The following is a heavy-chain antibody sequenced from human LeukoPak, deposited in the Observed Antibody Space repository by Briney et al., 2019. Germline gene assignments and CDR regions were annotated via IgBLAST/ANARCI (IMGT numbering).Heavy chain of an antibody. CDR3: AKEVAAAGRRTGGAFDI. Sequence: GGSLRLSCAASGFTFSSYAMSWVRQAPGKGLEWVSAISGSGGSTYYADSVKGRFTISRDNSKNTLYLQMNSLRAEDTAVYYCAKEVAAAGRRTGGAFDIWGQGTMVTVSS. V-gene: IGHV3-23*01. D-gene: IGHD6-13*01. CDR1: GFTFSSYA. CDR2: ISGSGGST. J-gene: IGHJ3*02.